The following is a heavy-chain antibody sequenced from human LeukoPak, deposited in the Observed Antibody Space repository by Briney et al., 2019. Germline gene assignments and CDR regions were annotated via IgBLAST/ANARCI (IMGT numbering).Heavy chain of an antibody. Sequence: GESLKISCKGSGYNFVAHWIVWMRQMPGKGLEWVVSIYPGDAETKYNSSFEGQVTISTDKSITTAYLQWSGLRASDTALYFCARRSSSCSGGTCDFYYYDSWGQGTRVTVSS. D-gene: IGHD6-6*01. CDR1: GYNFVAHW. V-gene: IGHV5-51*01. CDR3: ARRSSSCSGGTCDFYYYDS. J-gene: IGHJ4*02. CDR2: IYPGDAET.